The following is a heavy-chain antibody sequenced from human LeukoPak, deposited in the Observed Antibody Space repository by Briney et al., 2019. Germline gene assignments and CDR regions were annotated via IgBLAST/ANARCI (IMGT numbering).Heavy chain of an antibody. D-gene: IGHD3-22*01. CDR3: ARKRASLYYYDSSGRFDY. V-gene: IGHV4-34*01. CDR1: GGSFSGYY. Sequence: SETLSLTCAVYGGSFSGYYWSWIRQPPGKGLEWIGEINHSGSTNYNPSLKSRVTISVDTSKNQSSLKLSSVTAADTAVYYCARKRASLYYYDSSGRFDYWGQGTLVTVSS. J-gene: IGHJ4*02. CDR2: INHSGST.